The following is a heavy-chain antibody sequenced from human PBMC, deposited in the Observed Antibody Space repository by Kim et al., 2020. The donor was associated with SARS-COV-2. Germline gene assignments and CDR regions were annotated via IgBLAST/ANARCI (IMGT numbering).Heavy chain of an antibody. CDR2: ISGSGGST. J-gene: IGHJ6*02. D-gene: IGHD3-3*01. CDR3: AKDRTLYYDFWSGYDRPRDGMDV. CDR1: GFTFSSYA. V-gene: IGHV3-23*01. Sequence: GGSLRLSCAASGFTFSSYAMSWVRQAPGKGLEWVSAISGSGGSTYYADSVKGRFTISIDNSKNTLYLQMNSLRAEDTAVYYCAKDRTLYYDFWSGYDRPRDGMDVWGQGTTVTVSS.